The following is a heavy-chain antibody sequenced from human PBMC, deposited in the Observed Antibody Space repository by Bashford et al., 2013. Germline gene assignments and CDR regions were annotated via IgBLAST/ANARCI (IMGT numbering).Heavy chain of an antibody. J-gene: IGHJ4*02. CDR3: ARLQQGGTSSDY. CDR2: ISGYDGNT. D-gene: IGHD1-1*01. Sequence: WVRQAPGQGLEWMGWISGYDGNTIYAQNFQGRVTMTTDTSTSTAYMELRSLRSDDTAMYYCARLQQGGTSSDYWGQGTLVTVSS. V-gene: IGHV1-18*01.